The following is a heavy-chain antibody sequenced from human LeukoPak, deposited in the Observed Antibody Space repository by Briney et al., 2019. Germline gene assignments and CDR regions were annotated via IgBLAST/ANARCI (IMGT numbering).Heavy chain of an antibody. Sequence: PGGSLRLSCAASGFTVSSYYMSWVRQAPGKGLEWVSVIYSAGSTYYADSVKGRFTISRDNSKNTLYLQMNSLRAEDTAVYYCARGDPGYLDYWGQGTLVTVSS. CDR1: GFTVSSYY. CDR2: IYSAGST. CDR3: ARGDPGYLDY. V-gene: IGHV3-66*01. J-gene: IGHJ4*02.